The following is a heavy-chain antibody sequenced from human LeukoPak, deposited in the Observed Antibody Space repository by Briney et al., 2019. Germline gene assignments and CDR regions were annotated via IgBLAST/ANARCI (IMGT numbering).Heavy chain of an antibody. CDR2: IYYGGSA. D-gene: IGHD2-15*01. V-gene: IGHV4-39*07. J-gene: IGHJ5*02. Sequence: SETLSLTCTVSGGSITSSGFYWGWIRQPPGKGLEWIGNIYYGGSAYYNPSLKSRVTISVDTSKNQFSLKLSSVTAADAAVYYCARQPNIVVVDNWFDPWGQGTLVAVSS. CDR3: ARQPNIVVVDNWFDP. CDR1: GGSITSSGFY.